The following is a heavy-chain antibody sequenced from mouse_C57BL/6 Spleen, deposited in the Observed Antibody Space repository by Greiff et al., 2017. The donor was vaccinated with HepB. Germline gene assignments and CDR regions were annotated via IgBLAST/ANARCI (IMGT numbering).Heavy chain of an antibody. CDR1: GYTFTSYG. CDR3: ARSGYGNPAWFAY. Sequence: VQLQQSGAELARPGASVKLSCKASGYTFTSYGISWVKQRTGQGLEWIGEIYPRSGNTYYNEKFKGKATLTADKSSSTAYMELRSLTSEDSAVYFCARSGYGNPAWFAYWGQGTLVTVSA. J-gene: IGHJ3*01. D-gene: IGHD2-10*02. CDR2: IYPRSGNT. V-gene: IGHV1-81*01.